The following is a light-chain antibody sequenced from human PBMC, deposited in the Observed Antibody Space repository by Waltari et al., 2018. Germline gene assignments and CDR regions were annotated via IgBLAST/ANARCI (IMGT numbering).Light chain of an antibody. CDR2: GAS. J-gene: IGKJ1*01. Sequence: SVSPGERATLSCRASQSVSSNLAWYQQKPGQAPRLLIYGASTRATGIPARFSGSGSGTEFTLTISSLHSEDFAVYYCQQYNNWPPWTFGQGTKVEIK. CDR1: QSVSSN. CDR3: QQYNNWPPWT. V-gene: IGKV3-15*01.